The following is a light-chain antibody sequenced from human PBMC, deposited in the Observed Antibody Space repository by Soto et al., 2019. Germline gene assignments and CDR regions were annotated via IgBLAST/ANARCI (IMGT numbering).Light chain of an antibody. CDR2: DVS. CDR3: SSYGASSTL. V-gene: IGLV2-14*03. Sequence: QSALTQPASLSGSPGQSITISCTGTSTDIGSYNYVSWYQQHPGKAPKLMIFDVSYRPSGISDRFSGSKSGNTASLTISGLEQDDEAYYYCSSYGASSTLFGGGTKLTVL. J-gene: IGLJ2*01. CDR1: STDIGSYNY.